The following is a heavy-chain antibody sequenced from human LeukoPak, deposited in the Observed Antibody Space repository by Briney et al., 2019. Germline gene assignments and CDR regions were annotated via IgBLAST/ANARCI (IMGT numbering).Heavy chain of an antibody. Sequence: GGSPRLSCAASGFTFNTYGMHWVRQAPGKGLEWVAVISYDGSNKYYADSVKGRFTISRDNSKNTLYLQMNSLRAEDTAVYYCAKAVWTTVLTLGFGYWGQGTLVTVSS. CDR1: GFTFNTYG. V-gene: IGHV3-30*18. J-gene: IGHJ4*02. D-gene: IGHD4-23*01. CDR2: ISYDGSNK. CDR3: AKAVWTTVLTLGFGY.